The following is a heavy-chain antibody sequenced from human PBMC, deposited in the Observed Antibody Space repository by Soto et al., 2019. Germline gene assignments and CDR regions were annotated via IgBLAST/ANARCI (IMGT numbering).Heavy chain of an antibody. V-gene: IGHV6-1*01. CDR1: GDSVSSNSAA. D-gene: IGHD1-26*01. CDR3: GRGSAGWCYYLTDY. CDR2: TYYRSKWYF. J-gene: IGHJ4*02. Sequence: QVQLQQSGPGLVKPSQTLSLTCAISGDSVSSNSAAWNWIRQSPLRGLEWLGRTYYRSKWYFGCAVTVKSRITINPDTATTQFSLELTSVTPESTAVYYCGRGSAGWCYYLTDYWGQGTLVTVSS.